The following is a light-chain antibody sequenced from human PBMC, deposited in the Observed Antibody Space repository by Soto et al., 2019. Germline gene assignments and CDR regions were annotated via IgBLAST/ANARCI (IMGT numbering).Light chain of an antibody. CDR1: SSDVGNYNY. Sequence: QSALTQPASVSGSLGQSITISCTGTSSDVGNYNYVSWYQQHPDKAPKLMIFDVSNRPSGISNRLSGSKSGNTASLTISGLQAEDEADYYCSSYTSTSTVIFGGGTKLTVL. V-gene: IGLV2-14*03. J-gene: IGLJ2*01. CDR2: DVS. CDR3: SSYTSTSTVI.